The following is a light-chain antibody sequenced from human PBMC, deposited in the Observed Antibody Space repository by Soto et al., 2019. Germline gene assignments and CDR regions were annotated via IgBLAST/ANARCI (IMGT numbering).Light chain of an antibody. J-gene: IGKJ1*01. V-gene: IGKV3-15*01. CDR3: QQYNNWPRT. CDR2: GAS. Sequence: EKVMTQSPATLSVSPGERATLSRRASQNVNSNLAWYQHKPGQAPRLLIYGASSRATGIPARFTGSGSGTEFTLTISSLQSEDFAVYYCQQYNNWPRTFGQGTKVEVK. CDR1: QNVNSN.